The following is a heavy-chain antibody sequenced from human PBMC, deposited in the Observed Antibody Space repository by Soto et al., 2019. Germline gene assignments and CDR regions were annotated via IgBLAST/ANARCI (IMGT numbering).Heavy chain of an antibody. CDR3: AKVPPPRYSADGAFDI. J-gene: IGHJ3*02. Sequence: ASVNGACKTSGYTMSGDAVDWGRQAKGQRLEWMGWINAGNGNTKYSQKFQGRVTITRDTSASTAYMELNSLNSEDTAVYYCAKVPPPRYSADGAFDIWGQGTMVTVSS. V-gene: IGHV1-3*01. CDR2: INAGNGNT. D-gene: IGHD5-18*01. CDR1: GYTMSGDA.